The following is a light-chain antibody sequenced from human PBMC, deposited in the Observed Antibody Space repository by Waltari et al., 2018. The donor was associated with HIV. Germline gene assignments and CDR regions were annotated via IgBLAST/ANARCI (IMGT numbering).Light chain of an antibody. CDR1: QSVGSW. Sequence: DIHMTQFPSTLSAFLGDRVTITCRASQSVGSWLAWYQHKTGKAPKLLIHKASVLESGVSSRFSGSGSETEFTLIIDSLEPDDFATYYCQKYNTDPSFGQGTRLEMK. CDR2: KAS. CDR3: QKYNTDPS. V-gene: IGKV1-5*03. J-gene: IGKJ5*01.